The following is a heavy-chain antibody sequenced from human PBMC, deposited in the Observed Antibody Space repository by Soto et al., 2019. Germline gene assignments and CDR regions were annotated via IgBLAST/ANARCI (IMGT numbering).Heavy chain of an antibody. J-gene: IGHJ5*02. D-gene: IGHD3-3*01. Sequence: PSETLSLTCTVSGGSISSGGYYWSWIRQHPGKGLEWIGYIYYSGSTYYNPSLKSRVTISVDTSKNQFSLRAEDTAVYYCARDRAGFWSGSQPNNWFDPWGQGTLVTVSS. CDR3: ARDRAGFWSGSQPNNWFDP. CDR1: GGSISSGGYY. CDR2: IYYSGST. V-gene: IGHV4-31*03.